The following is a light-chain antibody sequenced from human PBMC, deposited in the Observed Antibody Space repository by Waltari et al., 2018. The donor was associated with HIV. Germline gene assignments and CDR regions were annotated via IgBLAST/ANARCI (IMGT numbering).Light chain of an antibody. CDR1: SSDVGGYYY. CDR2: EVS. V-gene: IGLV2-14*01. J-gene: IGLJ3*02. Sequence: QSALTQPASVSGSPGQSLTISCTGTSSDVGGYYYPSWYQQHPGKAPKRVIYEVSNRPSGVSTRVSGSKSGNTASLTISGLQAEDEADYYCSSYTSSRTWVFGGGTKLTVL. CDR3: SSYTSSRTWV.